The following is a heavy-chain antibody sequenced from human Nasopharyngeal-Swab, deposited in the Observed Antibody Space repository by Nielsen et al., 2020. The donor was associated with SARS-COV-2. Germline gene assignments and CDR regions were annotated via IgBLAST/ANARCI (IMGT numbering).Heavy chain of an antibody. D-gene: IGHD2-21*02. CDR3: ARDPGDSNFDY. CDR1: GFTFSSNC. V-gene: IGHV3-21*01. Sequence: GESLKISCAASGFTFSSNCMNWVRQAPGKGLEWVSSISSSSSYIYYADSVKGRFTISSDNAKNTLYLQMNSLRAEDTAVYYCARDPGDSNFDYWGQGTLVTVSS. J-gene: IGHJ4*02. CDR2: ISSSSSYI.